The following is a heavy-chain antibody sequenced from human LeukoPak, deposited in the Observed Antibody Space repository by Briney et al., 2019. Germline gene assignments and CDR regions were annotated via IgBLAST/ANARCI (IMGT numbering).Heavy chain of an antibody. CDR2: ISYDGSNK. J-gene: IGHJ2*01. CDR3: AKGLGLSYWYFDL. D-gene: IGHD2/OR15-2a*01. Sequence: GGSLRLSCAASGFTFSSYAMHWVRQAPGKGLEWVAVISYDGSNKYYADSVKGRLTISRDNSKNTLYLQMNSLRAEDTAAYYCAKGLGLSYWYFDLWGRGTLVTVSS. V-gene: IGHV3-30-3*01. CDR1: GFTFSSYA.